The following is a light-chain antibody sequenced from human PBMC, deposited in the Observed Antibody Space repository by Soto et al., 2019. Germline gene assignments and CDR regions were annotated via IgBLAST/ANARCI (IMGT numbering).Light chain of an antibody. V-gene: IGKV2-24*01. CDR1: QSLEHSDGNTY. J-gene: IGKJ2*01. CDR3: MEGKHFPRYT. CDR2: KVS. Sequence: DIVLTQTPLSSPVTLGQPASISCRSSQSLEHSDGNTYLSWLHQRPGQPPRLLIYKVSNRFSGVPDRFSGSGAGTDFTLKISRVQAEDVGLYYCMEGKHFPRYTFGQGTRLHIK.